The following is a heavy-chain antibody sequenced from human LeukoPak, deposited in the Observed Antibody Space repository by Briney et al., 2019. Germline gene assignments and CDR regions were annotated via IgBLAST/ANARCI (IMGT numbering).Heavy chain of an antibody. CDR3: ARDRGLFYYGSGSYDY. Sequence: ASVKVSCEASGYTFTGYYMHWVRQAPGQGLEWMGWINPNSGGTNYAQKFQGRVTMTRDTSISTAYMELSRLRSDDTAVYYCARDRGLFYYGSGSYDYWGQGTLVTVSS. CDR2: INPNSGGT. V-gene: IGHV1-2*02. D-gene: IGHD3-10*01. J-gene: IGHJ4*02. CDR1: GYTFTGYY.